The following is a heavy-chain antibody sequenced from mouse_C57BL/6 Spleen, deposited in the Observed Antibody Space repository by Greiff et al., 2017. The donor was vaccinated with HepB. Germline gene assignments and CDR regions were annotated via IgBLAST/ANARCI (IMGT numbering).Heavy chain of an antibody. CDR1: GFTFSSYA. Sequence: EVQRVESGGGLVKPGGSLKLSCAASGFTFSSYAMSWVRQTPEKRLEWVATISDGGSYTYYPDNVKGRFTISRDNAKNNLYLQMSHLKSEDTAMYYCARDKDCSNPYAMDYWGQGTSVTVSS. CDR3: ARDKDCSNPYAMDY. J-gene: IGHJ4*01. D-gene: IGHD2-5*01. CDR2: ISDGGSYT. V-gene: IGHV5-4*01.